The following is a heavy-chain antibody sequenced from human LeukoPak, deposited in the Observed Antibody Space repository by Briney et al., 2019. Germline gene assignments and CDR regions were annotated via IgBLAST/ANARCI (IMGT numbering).Heavy chain of an antibody. Sequence: SVKVSCKASGGTFSSYAISWVRQAPGQGLEWMGGIIPIFGTANYAQKFQGRVTITADESTSTAYMELSSLRSEDTAVYYCAREGGREYEYSSGNYFDYWGQGTLVTVSS. CDR3: AREGGREYEYSSGNYFDY. D-gene: IGHD6-19*01. CDR1: GGTFSSYA. CDR2: IIPIFGTA. V-gene: IGHV1-69*13. J-gene: IGHJ4*02.